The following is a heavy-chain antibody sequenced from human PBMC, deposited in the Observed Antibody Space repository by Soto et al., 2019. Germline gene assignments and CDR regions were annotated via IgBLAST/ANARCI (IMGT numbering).Heavy chain of an antibody. CDR3: AKTRATTVRGVIISRWYYGMDV. CDR1: GFTFSSYA. V-gene: IGHV3-23*01. D-gene: IGHD3-10*01. CDR2: ISGSGGST. Sequence: PGGSLRLSCAASGFTFSSYAMSWVRQAPGKGLEWVSAISGSGGSTYYADSVKGRFTISRDNSKNTLYLQMNSLRAEDTAVYYCAKTRATTVRGVIISRWYYGMDVWGQGTTVTVSS. J-gene: IGHJ6*02.